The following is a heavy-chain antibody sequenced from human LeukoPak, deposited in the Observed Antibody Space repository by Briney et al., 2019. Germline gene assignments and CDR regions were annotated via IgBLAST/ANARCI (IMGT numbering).Heavy chain of an antibody. J-gene: IGHJ4*02. Sequence: PGGSLRLSCAASGFTFSSYFTHWVRQAPGKGLECVAFIPYDGSNKYYADSVKGRFTISRDNSKNTLYLQMNSLRAEDTAVYYCARGANYWDYWGQGTLVTVSS. CDR1: GFTFSSYF. V-gene: IGHV3-30*19. CDR2: IPYDGSNK. CDR3: ARGANYWDY.